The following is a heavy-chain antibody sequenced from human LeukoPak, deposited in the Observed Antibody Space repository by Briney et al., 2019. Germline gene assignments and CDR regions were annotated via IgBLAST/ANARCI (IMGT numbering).Heavy chain of an antibody. J-gene: IGHJ6*03. CDR1: GFTFSSYD. D-gene: IGHD2-2*01. Sequence: GGSLRLSCAASGFTFSSYDMSWVRQSPGKGLEWVSVISSSGGSTNYAASVKGRSTISRDNSNNTVYLQMNNLRPEDTAVFYCARGQGYESYYYMDVWGKGTTVSVSS. V-gene: IGHV3-23*01. CDR2: ISSSGGST. CDR3: ARGQGYESYYYMDV.